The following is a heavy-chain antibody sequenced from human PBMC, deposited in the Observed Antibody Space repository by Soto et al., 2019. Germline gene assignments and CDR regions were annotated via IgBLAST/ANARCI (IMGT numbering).Heavy chain of an antibody. CDR2: ISYDETHK. CDR1: GFTFSNYG. D-gene: IGHD6-6*01. CDR3: ARDMTSKYTRDY. V-gene: IGHV3-30*03. Sequence: PGGSLRLACAASGFTFSNYGMHWVRQAPGQGLEWVAFISYDETHKFYADSVKGRFTISRDNSKNALYLQMNSLGADDTAVYYCARDMTSKYTRDYWGQGTLVPVSS. J-gene: IGHJ4*02.